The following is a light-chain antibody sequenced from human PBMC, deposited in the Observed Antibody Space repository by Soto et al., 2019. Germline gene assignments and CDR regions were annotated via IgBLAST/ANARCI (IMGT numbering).Light chain of an antibody. V-gene: IGLV4-69*01. CDR2: LNSDGSH. CDR1: SEHSDYA. CDR3: QTWGTGIVV. J-gene: IGLJ2*01. Sequence: QPVLTQSPSASASLGASVKLTCTLSSEHSDYAIAWHQQQPEKGPQYLMKLNSDGSHTKGDGIPDRFSGSSSGAERYLTISSLQSEDEADYYCQTWGTGIVVFGGGTKLTVL.